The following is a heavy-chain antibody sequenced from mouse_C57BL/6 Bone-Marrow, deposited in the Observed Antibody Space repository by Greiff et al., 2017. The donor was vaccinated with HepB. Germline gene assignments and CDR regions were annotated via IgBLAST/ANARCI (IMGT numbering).Heavy chain of an antibody. V-gene: IGHV14-4*01. D-gene: IGHD1-1*01. J-gene: IGHJ1*03. Sequence: DVKLQASGAELVRPGASVKLSCTASGFNIKDDYMHWVKQRPEQGLEWIGWIDPEDGDTEYASKFQGKATITADPSSNTAYLQLSSLTSEDTAVYYCTPLYYGSSFWYFDVWGTGTTVTVSS. CDR2: IDPEDGDT. CDR1: GFNIKDDY. CDR3: TPLYYGSSFWYFDV.